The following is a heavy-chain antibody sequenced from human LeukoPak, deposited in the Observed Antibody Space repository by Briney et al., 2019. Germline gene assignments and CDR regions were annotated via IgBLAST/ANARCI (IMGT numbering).Heavy chain of an antibody. V-gene: IGHV4-39*01. CDR3: ASTLQFFPAQCFDY. J-gene: IGHJ4*02. CDR1: GGSIISSNYY. CDR2: IYQSGSGSS. Sequence: PSETLSLTCSVSGGSIISSNYYWGWIRQPPGKGLEWIGSIYQSGSGSSYYNPSLKSRVTIFGDTSKNQFFLRLSSVTAADTAVYYCASTLQFFPAQCFDYWGQGTLVTVPS. D-gene: IGHD5-24*01.